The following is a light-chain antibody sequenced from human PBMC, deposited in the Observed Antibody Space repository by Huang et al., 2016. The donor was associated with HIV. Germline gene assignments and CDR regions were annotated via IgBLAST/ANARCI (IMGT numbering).Light chain of an antibody. CDR1: QSISRY. Sequence: DIQMTQSPANLSASVGDRVTITCRASQSISRYLAWYQQKQGKVPKVLIYKTSILESGVPPRFSGRGSGTEFTLTIRSLQPDDFAMYYCQQYNSYPYTFGQGTNLEIK. J-gene: IGKJ2*01. CDR3: QQYNSYPYT. V-gene: IGKV1-5*03. CDR2: KTS.